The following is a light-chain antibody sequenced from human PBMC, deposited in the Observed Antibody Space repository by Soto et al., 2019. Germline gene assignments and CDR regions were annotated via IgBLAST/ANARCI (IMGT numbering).Light chain of an antibody. CDR2: YDS. J-gene: IGLJ3*02. CDR3: QVWDSSSDHPDSL. V-gene: IGLV3-21*04. CDR1: NIGSES. Sequence: SYELTQPPSVSVAPGKTATITCGGNNIGSESVHWYQQKPGQAPVLVIYYDSDRPSGIPERFSGSNSGNTATLTISRVEAGDEADYYCQVWDSSSDHPDSLFGGGTKLTVL.